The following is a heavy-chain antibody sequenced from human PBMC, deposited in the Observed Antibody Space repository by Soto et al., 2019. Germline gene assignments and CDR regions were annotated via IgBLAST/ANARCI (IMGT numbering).Heavy chain of an antibody. Sequence: PAGSLRLSCAASGFTFSDYYMSWIRQAPGKGLEWVSYISSSGSTIYYADSVKGRFTISRDNAKNSLYLQMNSLRAEDTAVYYCARGYSSSWYRDPFDYWGQGTLVTVSS. CDR1: GFTFSDYY. CDR2: ISSSGSTI. CDR3: ARGYSSSWYRDPFDY. V-gene: IGHV3-11*01. J-gene: IGHJ4*02. D-gene: IGHD6-13*01.